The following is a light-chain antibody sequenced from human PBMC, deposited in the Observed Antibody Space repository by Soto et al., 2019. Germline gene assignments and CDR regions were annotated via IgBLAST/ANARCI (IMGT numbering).Light chain of an antibody. CDR1: PGISSY. J-gene: IGKJ4*02. Sequence: DIQLTQSPSFLSASVGDRVTITCRASPGISSYLAWYQQRPGKAPKFLMYAAPTLQSGVPSRFSGSGSGTEFALTISSLQPEDFATYYCQQLNNYPLTFGGGTKVEI. CDR2: AAP. CDR3: QQLNNYPLT. V-gene: IGKV1-9*01.